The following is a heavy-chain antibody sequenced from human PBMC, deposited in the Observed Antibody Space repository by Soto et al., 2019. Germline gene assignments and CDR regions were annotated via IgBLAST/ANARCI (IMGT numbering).Heavy chain of an antibody. D-gene: IGHD6-19*01. Sequence: ASVKIYCKISGYTHTELSMQVVRQVTGKGLEWMGGFDPEDGETIYAQKFQGRVTMTEDTSTDTAYMELSSLRSEDTAVYYCATYLPGVAVAGTPVGYWRQGTPDTVSP. V-gene: IGHV1-24*01. CDR2: FDPEDGET. CDR1: GYTHTELS. J-gene: IGHJ4*02. CDR3: ATYLPGVAVAGTPVGY.